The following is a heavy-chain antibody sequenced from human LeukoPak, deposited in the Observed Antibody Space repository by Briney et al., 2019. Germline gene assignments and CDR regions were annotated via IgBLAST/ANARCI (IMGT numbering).Heavy chain of an antibody. Sequence: ASVKVSCKVPGYTFTDYYMHWVQQAPGKGLEWMGLVDPEDGETIYAEKFQGRVTITADTSTDTAYMELSSLRSEDTAVYYCATLGYSYGYVDAFDIWGQGTMVTVSS. CDR3: ATLGYSYGYVDAFDI. V-gene: IGHV1-69-2*01. J-gene: IGHJ3*02. D-gene: IGHD5-18*01. CDR2: VDPEDGET. CDR1: GYTFTDYY.